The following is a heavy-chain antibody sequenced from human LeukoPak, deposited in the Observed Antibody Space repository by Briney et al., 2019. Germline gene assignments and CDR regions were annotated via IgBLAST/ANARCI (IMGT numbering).Heavy chain of an antibody. V-gene: IGHV3-23*01. CDR1: GFTFSDHP. CDR3: AKDRIAAAGTTRSFGY. D-gene: IGHD6-13*01. J-gene: IGHJ4*02. CDR2: ISGSGGST. Sequence: GGSLRLSCAASGFTFSDHPMHWGRQAPGKGLEWVSAISGSGGSTYYADSVKGRFTISRDNSKNTLYLQMNSLRAEDTAVYYCAKDRIAAAGTTRSFGYWGQGTLVTVSS.